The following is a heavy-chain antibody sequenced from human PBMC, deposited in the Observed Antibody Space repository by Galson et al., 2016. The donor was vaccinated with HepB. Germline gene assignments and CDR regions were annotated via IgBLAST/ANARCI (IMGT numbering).Heavy chain of an antibody. D-gene: IGHD3-3*01. CDR1: GGSINSGVHY. V-gene: IGHV4-31*03. CDR3: ARREESYYDFWSGYYYSI. CDR2: IYYSGST. J-gene: IGHJ3*02. Sequence: LSLTCSVSGGSINSGVHYWSWIRQHPGKGLEWIGYIYYSGSTYYNPSLKSRVTISVDTSKNQFSLKLRSVTAADTAVYYCARREESYYDFWSGYYYSIWGQGTMVTVSS.